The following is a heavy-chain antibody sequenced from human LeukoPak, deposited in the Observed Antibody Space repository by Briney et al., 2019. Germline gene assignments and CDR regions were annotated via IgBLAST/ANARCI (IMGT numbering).Heavy chain of an antibody. Sequence: SETLSLTCTVSGGSIISSSYYWGWIRQPPGKGLEWIGSIYYSGSTYYNPSLKSRVTISVDTSKNQFSLKLSSVTAADTAVYYCARHVRWFGEFYWGQGTLVTVSS. J-gene: IGHJ4*02. V-gene: IGHV4-39*01. CDR2: IYYSGST. CDR1: GGSIISSSYY. CDR3: ARHVRWFGEFY. D-gene: IGHD3-10*01.